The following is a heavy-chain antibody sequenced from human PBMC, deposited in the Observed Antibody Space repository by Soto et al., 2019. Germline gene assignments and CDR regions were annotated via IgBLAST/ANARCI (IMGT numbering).Heavy chain of an antibody. Sequence: QVQLVQSGGEVKKPGASVKVSCKASGYIFNSFGISWVRQAPGQGLEWMGWISAYTGNTKYAQNFQCRVTMTTDTSTSTAYMELRSLRSDDTAVYYCARRWTTGEIDYWGQGTLVTVSS. CDR1: GYIFNSFG. CDR3: ARRWTTGEIDY. J-gene: IGHJ4*02. CDR2: ISAYTGNT. D-gene: IGHD4-17*01. V-gene: IGHV1-18*01.